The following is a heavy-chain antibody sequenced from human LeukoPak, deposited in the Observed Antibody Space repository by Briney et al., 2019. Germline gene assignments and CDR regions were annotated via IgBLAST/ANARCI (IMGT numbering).Heavy chain of an antibody. V-gene: IGHV3-7*01. CDR2: IKQDGSEK. CDR1: GFTFSTCW. Sequence: SGGSLRLSCAASGFTFSTCWMSWVRQAPGKGLEWVANIKQDGSEKYYVDSVKGRFTISRDNAKNSLYLQMNSLRAEDTAVYYCASTLLTRKGYWGQGTLVTVSS. CDR3: ASTLLTRKGY. D-gene: IGHD4/OR15-4a*01. J-gene: IGHJ4*02.